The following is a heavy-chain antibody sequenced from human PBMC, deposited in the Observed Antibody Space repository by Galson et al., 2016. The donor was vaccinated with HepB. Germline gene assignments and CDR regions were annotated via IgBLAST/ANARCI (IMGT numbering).Heavy chain of an antibody. D-gene: IGHD2/OR15-2a*01. CDR1: GFTFSSYS. Sequence: SLRLSCAASGFTFSSYSMSWVRQAPGRGLEWVSSISSRSTYIYYADSVKGRFTISRDNAKNSPFLRMNSLRTEDTAVYYCARAHRNEVLPPARAPVDPWVQGTLVTVSS. CDR3: ARAHRNEVLPPARAPVDP. CDR2: ISSRSTYI. V-gene: IGHV3-21*01. J-gene: IGHJ5*02.